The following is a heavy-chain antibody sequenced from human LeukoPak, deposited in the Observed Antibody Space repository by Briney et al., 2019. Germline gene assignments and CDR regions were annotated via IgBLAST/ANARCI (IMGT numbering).Heavy chain of an antibody. V-gene: IGHV1-58*01. CDR2: IVVGSGNT. CDR1: GFTFTSSA. D-gene: IGHD3-3*01. J-gene: IGHJ3*02. Sequence: VKVSCKASGFTFTSSAVQWVRQARGQRLEWIGWIVVGSGNTNYAQKFQERVTITRDMSPSTAYMELSSLRSEDTAVYYCAADSTGYDFWSGSQGAFDIWGQGTMVTVSS. CDR3: AADSTGYDFWSGSQGAFDI.